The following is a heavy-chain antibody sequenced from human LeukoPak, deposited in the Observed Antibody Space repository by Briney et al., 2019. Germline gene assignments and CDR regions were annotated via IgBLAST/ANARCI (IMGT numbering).Heavy chain of an antibody. CDR2: MNPNSGNT. D-gene: IGHD6-19*01. CDR3: ARGLYSSDWYSSTYYYYMDI. CDR1: GYTFTGYY. J-gene: IGHJ6*03. Sequence: ASVKVSCKASGYTFTGYYMHWVRQAPGQGLEWMGWMNPNSGNTGYAQKFQGRVTITRYTSINTAYMQLSSLKSEDTAVYYCARGLYSSDWYSSTYYYYMDIWGKGTTVTVSS. V-gene: IGHV1-8*03.